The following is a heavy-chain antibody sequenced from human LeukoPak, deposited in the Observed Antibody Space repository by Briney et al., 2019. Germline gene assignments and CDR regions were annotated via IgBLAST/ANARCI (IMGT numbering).Heavy chain of an antibody. CDR2: IVVGSGNT. V-gene: IGHV1-58*02. CDR3: AADLGGYSSFYY. J-gene: IGHJ4*02. Sequence: SVKVSCKASGFTFTSYAMQWVRQARGQRLEWIGWIVVGSGNTNYAQKFQERVTITRDMSTSTAYMELSSLRSEDTAVYYCAADLGGYSSFYYCGQGTLVTVSS. CDR1: GFTFTSYA. D-gene: IGHD3-16*01.